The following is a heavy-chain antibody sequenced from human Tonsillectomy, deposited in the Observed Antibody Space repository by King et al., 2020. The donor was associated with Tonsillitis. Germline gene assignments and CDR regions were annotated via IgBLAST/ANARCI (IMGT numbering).Heavy chain of an antibody. V-gene: IGHV1-69*09. Sequence: VQLVESGAEVKKPGSSVKVSCKASGGAFSNFAISWVRQAPGQGIEWMGRIIPLLDITHYVQNFQGRVTITADKSTSTAYMELSSLRSEDTAVYYCATLMRGVAVDRPSLYYYYRDVWGKGTTVIVSS. CDR1: GGAFSNFA. D-gene: IGHD6-19*01. CDR2: IIPLLDIT. CDR3: ATLMRGVAVDRPSLYYYYRDV. J-gene: IGHJ6*03.